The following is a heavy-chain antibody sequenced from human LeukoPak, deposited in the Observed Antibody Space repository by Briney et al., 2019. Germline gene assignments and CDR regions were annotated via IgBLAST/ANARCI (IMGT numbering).Heavy chain of an antibody. V-gene: IGHV3-23*01. Sequence: GRSLRLSCAASGFTFSSYTMSWVRQAPGKGLEWASTITTSDGNTYYADSVKGRFTVSRDNSKNTLFLQMNSLRAEDTAVYYCAKDGGLWVSAHWGDSWGRGTLVTVSS. D-gene: IGHD7-27*01. CDR2: ITTSDGNT. CDR1: GFTFSSYT. J-gene: IGHJ4*02. CDR3: AKDGGLWVSAHWGDS.